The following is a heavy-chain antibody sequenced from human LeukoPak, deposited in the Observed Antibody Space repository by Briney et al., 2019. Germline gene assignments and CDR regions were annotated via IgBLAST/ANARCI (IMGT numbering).Heavy chain of an antibody. J-gene: IGHJ4*02. D-gene: IGHD3-22*01. CDR1: GGSISDYY. Sequence: SETLSLTCSVSGGSISDYYWNWIRQPAGKGLEWIGRIYTSGSTKYNPSLKSRVTMSVDTSKNQFSLKVSSVTAADTAVYYCARENYYDSSGYSYYFDYWGQGTLVTVSS. CDR2: IYTSGST. V-gene: IGHV4-4*07. CDR3: ARENYYDSSGYSYYFDY.